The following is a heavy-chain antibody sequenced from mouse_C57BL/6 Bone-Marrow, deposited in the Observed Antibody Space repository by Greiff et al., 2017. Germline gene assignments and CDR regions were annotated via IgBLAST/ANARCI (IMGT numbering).Heavy chain of an antibody. J-gene: IGHJ3*01. CDR3: TRIAY. V-gene: IGHV14-4*01. CDR1: GFNIKDDY. CDR2: IDPENGDT. Sequence: KQSGAGLVRPGASVKLSCTASGFNIKDDYMHWVKQRPEQGLEWIGWIDPENGDTEYASKFQGKATITVDTSSNTAYLQLSSLTSEDTAVYYCTRIAYWGQGTLVTVSA.